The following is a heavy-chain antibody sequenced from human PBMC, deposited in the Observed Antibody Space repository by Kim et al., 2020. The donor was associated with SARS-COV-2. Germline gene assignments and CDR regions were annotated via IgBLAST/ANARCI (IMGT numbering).Heavy chain of an antibody. J-gene: IGHJ4*02. CDR1: EFTLSSYV. V-gene: IGHV3-30*04. Sequence: GGSLRLSCAVSEFTLSSYVMHWVRQAPGRGLEWVGVISYDGSKKYYADPAKGRFTISRDDSKNTLYLQMNSLRAEDTAVYYCASDLSGYGCFDYWGQGTL. CDR2: ISYDGSKK. D-gene: IGHD6-25*01. CDR3: ASDLSGYGCFDY.